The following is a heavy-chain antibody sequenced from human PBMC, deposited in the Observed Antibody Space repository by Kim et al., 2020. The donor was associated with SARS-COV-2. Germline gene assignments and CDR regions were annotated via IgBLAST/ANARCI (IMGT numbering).Heavy chain of an antibody. CDR2: XXSSSXYI. Sequence: GGSLRLSCAASGFTFSSYSMNWVRQAPGKGLXXVSSXXSSSXYIYYAXSVKGRXXXSRXXXKNXXXLXXXSLXXXDTXXXYXXXDPXXXDLXXXY. J-gene: IGHJ6*01. V-gene: IGHV3-21*01. D-gene: IGHD3-10*01. CDR3: XXDPXXXDLXXXY. CDR1: GFTFSSYS.